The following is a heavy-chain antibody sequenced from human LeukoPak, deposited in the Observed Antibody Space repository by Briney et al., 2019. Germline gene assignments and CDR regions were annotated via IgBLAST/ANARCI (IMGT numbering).Heavy chain of an antibody. CDR2: IYYSGST. V-gene: IGHV4-39*01. Sequence: SETLSLTWTVAGGSISSSSYYWGWIRQPPGKGLEWIGSIYYSGSTYYNPSLKSRATISVDTSKTQSSLKLSSVTAADTAVYYCARRGGAIAAAGTAGFDYWGQGTLVTVSS. CDR3: ARRGGAIAAAGTAGFDY. D-gene: IGHD6-13*01. CDR1: GGSISSSSYY. J-gene: IGHJ4*02.